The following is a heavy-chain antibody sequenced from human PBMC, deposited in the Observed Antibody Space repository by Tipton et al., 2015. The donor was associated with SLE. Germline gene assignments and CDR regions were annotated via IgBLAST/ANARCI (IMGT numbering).Heavy chain of an antibody. CDR1: GFTFSSYW. Sequence: SLRLSCAASGFTFSSYWMHWVRQAPGKGLVWVSRINSDGSSTSYADSVKGRFTISRDNAKNTLYLQMNSLRAEDTAVYYCATADITGYYTSWGQGALVAVSS. D-gene: IGHD3-22*01. CDR2: INSDGSST. J-gene: IGHJ5*02. V-gene: IGHV3-74*01. CDR3: ATADITGYYTS.